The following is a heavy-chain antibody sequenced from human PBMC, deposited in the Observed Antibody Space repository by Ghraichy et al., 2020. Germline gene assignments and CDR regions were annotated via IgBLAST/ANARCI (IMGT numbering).Heavy chain of an antibody. Sequence: SETLSLTCAVYGGSFSVYSWSWIRQPPGKGLECIGEINHSGSTNYNPSLKSRVSISVDRSKHQFSLKLNSVTAADTAVYYCARQVVLNSPSYMDVWGKGTTVTVSS. D-gene: IGHD2-15*01. CDR2: INHSGST. V-gene: IGHV4-34*01. CDR1: GGSFSVYS. CDR3: ARQVVLNSPSYMDV. J-gene: IGHJ6*03.